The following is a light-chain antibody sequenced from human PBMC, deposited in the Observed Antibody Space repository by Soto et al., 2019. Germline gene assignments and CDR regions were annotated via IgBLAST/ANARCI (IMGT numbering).Light chain of an antibody. Sequence: EIVLTQSPATLSVSPGERATLSFRASQSVRGNLAWYQQKPGQSPRLLIYGASSRATGIPARFSASGSGTEFTLTISSVQSEDFAVYYCQQYNNWPFITFGHGTRLEIK. V-gene: IGKV3-15*01. CDR1: QSVRGN. CDR2: GAS. J-gene: IGKJ5*01. CDR3: QQYNNWPFIT.